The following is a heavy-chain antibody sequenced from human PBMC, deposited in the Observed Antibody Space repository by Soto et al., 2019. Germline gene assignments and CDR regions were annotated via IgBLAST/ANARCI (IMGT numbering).Heavy chain of an antibody. CDR1: GYDFTTYG. V-gene: IGHV1-18*01. D-gene: IGHD1-1*01. Sequence: QVHLVQSGAEVKKPGASVKVSCKGSGYDFTTYGITWVRQAPGQGLEWMAWISAHNGNTDYAQKLQGRVTVTRDTSTSTAYMELRSLRSDDTAMYYCARGRYGDYGGQGALVTVSS. CDR3: ARGRYGDY. J-gene: IGHJ4*02. CDR2: ISAHNGNT.